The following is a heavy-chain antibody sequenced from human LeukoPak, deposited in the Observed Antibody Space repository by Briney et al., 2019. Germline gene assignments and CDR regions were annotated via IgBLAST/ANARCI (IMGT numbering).Heavy chain of an antibody. CDR2: IIASSGST. D-gene: IGHD5-12*01. Sequence: SGGSLRLSCAASGFSISNSAMSWVRQAPGKGLEWVSLIIASSGSTFYAHSVKGRFTISRDNSKNTLFLQMNSLRAEDTAVYYCAKGAYDYIEMGYFDYWGQGTLVTVSS. CDR1: GFSISNSA. V-gene: IGHV3-23*01. CDR3: AKGAYDYIEMGYFDY. J-gene: IGHJ4*02.